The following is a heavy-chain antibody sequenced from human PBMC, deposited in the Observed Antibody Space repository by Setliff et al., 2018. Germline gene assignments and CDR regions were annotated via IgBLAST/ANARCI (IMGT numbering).Heavy chain of an antibody. CDR1: GGTFSSYA. J-gene: IGHJ5*02. Sequence: SVKVSCKASGGTFSSYAISWVRQAPGQGLEWMGGIIPIFGTANYAQKFQGRVTITADESTSTAYMELSSLRSEDTAVYYCARDGPHCVTSSCPGAWFDPWGQGILVTVSS. D-gene: IGHD2-2*01. CDR3: ARDGPHCVTSSCPGAWFDP. V-gene: IGHV1-69*13. CDR2: IIPIFGTA.